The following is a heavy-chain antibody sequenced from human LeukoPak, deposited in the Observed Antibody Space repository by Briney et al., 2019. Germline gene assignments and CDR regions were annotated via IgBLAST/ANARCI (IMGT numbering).Heavy chain of an antibody. D-gene: IGHD6-19*01. CDR3: ARSRYSSGWLLVFDY. CDR1: GYSFTSYW. J-gene: IGHJ4*02. CDR2: IYPGDSDT. V-gene: IGHV5-51*01. Sequence: GESLKISCKGSGYSFTSYWIGWVRQMPGKGLEWMGIIYPGDSDTRYSPSFQGQVTISADKSTSAAYLQWSSLKASDTAMYYCARSRYSSGWLLVFDYWGQGTLVTVSS.